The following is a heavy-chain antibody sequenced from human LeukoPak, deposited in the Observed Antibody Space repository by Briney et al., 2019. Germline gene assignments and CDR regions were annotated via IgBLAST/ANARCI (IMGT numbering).Heavy chain of an antibody. CDR2: INPNNGAT. CDR3: ARDYCSSTSCLLDY. CDR1: EYIFTGYY. D-gene: IGHD2-2*01. Sequence: ASVKVSCRASEYIFTGYYMHWVRQAPGQGLEWMGRINPNNGATNYAQKFQGRVTITGDTSINTAYMELSSLRSDDTAVYYCARDYCSSTSCLLDYWGQGTLVTVSS. J-gene: IGHJ4*02. V-gene: IGHV1-2*06.